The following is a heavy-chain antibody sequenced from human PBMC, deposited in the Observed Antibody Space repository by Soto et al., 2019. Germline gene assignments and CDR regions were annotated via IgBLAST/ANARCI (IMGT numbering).Heavy chain of an antibody. V-gene: IGHV5-10-1*01. CDR1: GYSFTSYW. J-gene: IGHJ5*02. CDR3: ARHGLYNWNWFDP. CDR2: IDPSDSYT. D-gene: IGHD1-20*01. Sequence: GESLKISCKGSGYSFTSYWISWVRQMPGKGLEWMGRIDPSDSYTNYSPSFQGHVTISADKSISTAYLQWSSLKAPDTAMYYCARHGLYNWNWFDPWGQGTLVTVSS.